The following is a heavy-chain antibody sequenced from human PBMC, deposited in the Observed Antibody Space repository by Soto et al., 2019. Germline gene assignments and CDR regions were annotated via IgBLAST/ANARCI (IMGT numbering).Heavy chain of an antibody. Sequence: GGSLRLSCAASGFTFSSYAMHWVRQAPGKGLEWVAVISYDGSNKYYADSVKGRFTISRDNSKNTLYLQMNSLRAEDTAVYYCARDPNYYGSGPNWFDPWGQGTLVTVSS. CDR2: ISYDGSNK. CDR3: ARDPNYYGSGPNWFDP. V-gene: IGHV3-30-3*01. J-gene: IGHJ5*02. CDR1: GFTFSSYA. D-gene: IGHD3-10*01.